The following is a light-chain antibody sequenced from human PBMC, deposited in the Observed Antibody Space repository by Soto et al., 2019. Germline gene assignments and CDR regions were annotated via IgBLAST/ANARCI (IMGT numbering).Light chain of an antibody. V-gene: IGKV3-20*01. CDR3: QQFGSSLPNT. J-gene: IGKJ2*01. CDR1: QVIGSRY. CDR2: GAS. Sequence: IVMTQSPGTLSLSPGERATISCRASQVIGSRYLAWYHQKSGQAPRLLIYGASSRATGIPDRFSGSGSGTDFPLTISRLEPEDFGVYYCQQFGSSLPNTFGQGTKLEIK.